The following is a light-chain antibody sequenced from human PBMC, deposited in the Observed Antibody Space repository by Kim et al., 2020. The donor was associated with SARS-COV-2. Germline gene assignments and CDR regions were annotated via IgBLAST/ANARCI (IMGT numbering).Light chain of an antibody. CDR3: AAWDDSLSGL. Sequence: PGQRVIFSCAGSSSNIGKNTVNWDQHLQEAAPKPLIYSSSHRPSGVPDRCSGSRSGSSASLAISWLQSGDEADYYCAAWDDSLSGLFGGGTQLTVL. CDR1: SSNIGKNT. V-gene: IGLV1-44*01. CDR2: SSS. J-gene: IGLJ3*02.